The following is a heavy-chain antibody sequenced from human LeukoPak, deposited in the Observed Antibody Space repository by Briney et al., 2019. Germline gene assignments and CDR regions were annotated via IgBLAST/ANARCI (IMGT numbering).Heavy chain of an antibody. CDR3: ARGITFGGVIVWNWFDP. V-gene: IGHV4-34*01. J-gene: IGHJ5*02. Sequence: PSETLSVTCGVYGGSLSGYYWTWIRQPPGKGLEWIGEINHSGTTNYNPSLKSRVTISVDTSKNQFSLKLNSVTAADTAVYHCARGITFGGVIVWNWFDPWGQGTLVTVSS. CDR1: GGSLSGYY. CDR2: INHSGTT. D-gene: IGHD3-16*02.